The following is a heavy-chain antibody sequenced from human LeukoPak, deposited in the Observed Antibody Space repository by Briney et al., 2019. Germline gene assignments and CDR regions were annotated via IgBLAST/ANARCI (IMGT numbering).Heavy chain of an antibody. J-gene: IGHJ4*02. V-gene: IGHV4-34*01. CDR1: GGSFSGYY. CDR2: INHSGST. D-gene: IGHD3-22*01. Sequence: KSSETLSLTCAVYGGSFSGYYWSWIRQPPGKGLEWIGEINHSGSTNYNPSLKSRVTISVDTSKNQFSLKLSSVTAADTAVYYCARAPYYYDSSGSEGLVYYFDYWGQGTLVTVSS. CDR3: ARAPYYYDSSGSEGLVYYFDY.